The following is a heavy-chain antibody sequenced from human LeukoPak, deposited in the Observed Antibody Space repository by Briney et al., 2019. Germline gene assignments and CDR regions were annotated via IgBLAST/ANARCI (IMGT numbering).Heavy chain of an antibody. Sequence: SETLSLTCTVSGGSISSTRYYWDWIRQPPGKGLEWIGSIYYIGSTYYNPSLKSRVTISVDTSKNQFSLKLSSVTAADTAVYYCARLYGSGSYYIDYWGQGTLVTVSS. CDR3: ARLYGSGSYYIDY. D-gene: IGHD3-10*01. V-gene: IGHV4-39*01. J-gene: IGHJ4*02. CDR1: GGSISSTRYY. CDR2: IYYIGST.